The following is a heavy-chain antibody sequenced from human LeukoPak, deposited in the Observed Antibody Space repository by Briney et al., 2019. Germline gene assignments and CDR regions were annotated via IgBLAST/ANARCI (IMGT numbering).Heavy chain of an antibody. CDR2: IYYSGST. Sequence: SETLSLTCTVSGGSISSYYWSWIRQPPGKGLEWTGYIYYSGSTNYNPSLKSRVTISVDTSKNQFSLKLSSVTAADTAVYYCGSSGYYDSSAAFDIWGQGTMVTVSS. V-gene: IGHV4-59*01. J-gene: IGHJ3*02. CDR3: GSSGYYDSSAAFDI. CDR1: GGSISSYY. D-gene: IGHD3-22*01.